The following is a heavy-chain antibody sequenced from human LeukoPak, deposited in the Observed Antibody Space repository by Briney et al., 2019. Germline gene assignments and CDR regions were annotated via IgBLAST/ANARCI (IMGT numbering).Heavy chain of an antibody. Sequence: SKTLSLTCTVSGGSISSYYWSWIRQPPGKGLEWIGYIYYSGSTNYNPSLKSRVTISVDTSKNQFSLKLSSVTAEDTAVYYCARGGCGGDCSLTDWYFDLWGRGTLVTVSS. V-gene: IGHV4-59*01. CDR1: GGSISSYY. J-gene: IGHJ2*01. CDR3: ARGGCGGDCSLTDWYFDL. D-gene: IGHD2-21*02. CDR2: IYYSGST.